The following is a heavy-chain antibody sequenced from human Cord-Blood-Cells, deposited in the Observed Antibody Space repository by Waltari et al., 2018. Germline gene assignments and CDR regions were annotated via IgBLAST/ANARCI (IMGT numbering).Heavy chain of an antibody. CDR3: ARHSRSDSSGYNWFDP. CDR2: INHSGST. V-gene: IGHV4-34*01. J-gene: IGHJ5*02. CDR1: GGSFSGYY. Sequence: QVQLQQWGAGLLKPSETLSLTCAVYGGSFSGYYWSWIRQPPGKGLEWIGEINHSGSTNYTPSLKSRVTISVDTSKNQFSLKRSSVTAADTAVYYCARHSRSDSSGYNWFDPWGQGTLVTVSS. D-gene: IGHD3-22*01.